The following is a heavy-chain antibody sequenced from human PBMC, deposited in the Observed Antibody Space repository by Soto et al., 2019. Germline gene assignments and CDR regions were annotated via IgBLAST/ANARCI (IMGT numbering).Heavy chain of an antibody. D-gene: IGHD5-12*01. J-gene: IGHJ4*02. CDR1: GGSISSGGYY. CDR2: IYYSGST. CDR3: AGYSGYDEYYFDY. V-gene: IGHV4-31*03. Sequence: SETLSLTCTVSGGSISSGGYYWSWIRQHPGKGLEWIGYIYYSGSTYYNPSLKSRVTISVDTSKNQFSLKLSSVTAADTAVYYCAGYSGYDEYYFDYWGQGTLVTVSS.